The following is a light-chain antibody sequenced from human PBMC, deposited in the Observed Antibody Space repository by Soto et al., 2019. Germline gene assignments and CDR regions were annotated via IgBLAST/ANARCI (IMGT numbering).Light chain of an antibody. CDR2: AAS. J-gene: IGKJ1*01. Sequence: DIQMTQSPSSLSASVGDRVTITCRASQSITSYLNWYQQKPGKAPQLLIYAASSLQSGVPSRFSGSGSGTDFTLTISSLQPEDFATYFCQQSYTTHWTFGQGTKVDIK. CDR3: QQSYTTHWT. CDR1: QSITSY. V-gene: IGKV1-39*01.